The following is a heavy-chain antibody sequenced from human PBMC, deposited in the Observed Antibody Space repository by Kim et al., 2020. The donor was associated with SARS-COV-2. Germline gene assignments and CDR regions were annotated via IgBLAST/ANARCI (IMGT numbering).Heavy chain of an antibody. J-gene: IGHJ6*02. D-gene: IGHD6-19*01. Sequence: GESLKISCKGSGYSFTSYWISWVRQMPGKGLEWMGRIDPSDSYTNYSPAFQGHVTISADKSISTAYLQWSSLKASDTAMYYCSSDERWEIAVAGTMGYYYYGMDVWGQVTTVTVSS. CDR2: IDPSDSYT. CDR1: GYSFTSYW. V-gene: IGHV5-10-1*01. CDR3: SSDERWEIAVAGTMGYYYYGMDV.